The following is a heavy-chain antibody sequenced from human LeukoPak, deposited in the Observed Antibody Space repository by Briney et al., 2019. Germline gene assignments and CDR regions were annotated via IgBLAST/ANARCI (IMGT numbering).Heavy chain of an antibody. J-gene: IGHJ4*02. CDR1: GGSISSGSYY. V-gene: IGHV4-61*02. CDR2: ISSTGST. CDR3: AREDDDYDSSGFYREGYFDY. Sequence: SQTLSLTCTVSGGSISSGSYYWSWIRQPAATGLEWIGRISSTGSTNYNPSLKSRVIMSVDESKNQVFLKLTSVTAADTAVYFCAREDDDYDSSGFYREGYFDYWGQGTLVTVSS. D-gene: IGHD3-22*01.